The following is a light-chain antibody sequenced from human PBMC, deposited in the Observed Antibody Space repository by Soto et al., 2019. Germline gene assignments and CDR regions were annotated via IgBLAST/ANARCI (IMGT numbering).Light chain of an antibody. CDR2: GAS. J-gene: IGKJ1*01. CDR1: QSVSSIY. V-gene: IGKV3-20*01. Sequence: EIVLTQSPGTLSLSPGERATLSCRASQSVSSIYLAWYQQKPGQPPRLLIYGASSRATGIPDRFSGSGSETDFTLTISRLEPEDFAVYYCQQYGSSRWTFGQGTKVEI. CDR3: QQYGSSRWT.